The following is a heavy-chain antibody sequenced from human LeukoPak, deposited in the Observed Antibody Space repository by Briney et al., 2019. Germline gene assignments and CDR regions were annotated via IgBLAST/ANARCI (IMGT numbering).Heavy chain of an antibody. D-gene: IGHD1-1*01. J-gene: IGHJ5*02. CDR2: IYYSGST. V-gene: IGHV4-59*01. Sequence: SETLSLTCTVSGGSISSYYWSWIRQPPGKGLEWIGYIYYSGSTNYNPSLKSRLTLSVDTSKNQFSLKVSSATAADTAVYYCARHGTTGANLNWFDPWGQGTLVTVSS. CDR1: GGSISSYY. CDR3: ARHGTTGANLNWFDP.